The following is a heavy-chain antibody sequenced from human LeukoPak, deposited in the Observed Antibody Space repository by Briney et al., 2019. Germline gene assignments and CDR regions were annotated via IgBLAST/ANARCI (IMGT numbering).Heavy chain of an antibody. CDR3: ARLPPVRDYYYMDV. V-gene: IGHV3-53*01. D-gene: IGHD4-17*01. J-gene: IGHJ6*03. CDR1: GFTVSSNY. CDR2: TYSGGGT. Sequence: GGSLRLSCAVSGFTVSSNYMNWVRQAPGKGLEWVSVTYSGGGTYYADSVKGRLTISRDDSKNTLYLQMNSLRAEDTAVYYCARLPPVRDYYYMDVWGKGTTVTVSS.